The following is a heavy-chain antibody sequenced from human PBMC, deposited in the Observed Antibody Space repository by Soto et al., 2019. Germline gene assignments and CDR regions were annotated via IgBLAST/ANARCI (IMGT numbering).Heavy chain of an antibody. CDR2: IYPGDSDT. CDR1: GYSFTSYW. Sequence: GESLKISCKGSGYSFTSYWIGWVRQVPGKGLECMGIIYPGDSDTRYSPSFQGQVTISADKSISTAYLQWSSLKASDTAMYYCARGYCSGGSCYRTGFDPWGQGTLVTVSS. CDR3: ARGYCSGGSCYRTGFDP. V-gene: IGHV5-51*01. D-gene: IGHD2-15*01. J-gene: IGHJ5*02.